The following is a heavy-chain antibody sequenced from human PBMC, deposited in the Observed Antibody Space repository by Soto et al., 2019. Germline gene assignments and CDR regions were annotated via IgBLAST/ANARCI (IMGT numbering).Heavy chain of an antibody. V-gene: IGHV1-8*01. J-gene: IGHJ5*02. CDR1: GYTFTSYD. CDR2: MNPNSGNT. D-gene: IGHD3-10*01. CDR3: ARGLPQYYYGSSPLYNWLDP. Sequence: ASVKVSCKASGYTFTSYDINWVRQATGQGLEWMGWMNPNSGNTGYAQKFQGRVTMTRNTSISTAYMELSSLRSEDTAVYYCARGLPQYYYGSSPLYNWLDPWGQGTLVTVSS.